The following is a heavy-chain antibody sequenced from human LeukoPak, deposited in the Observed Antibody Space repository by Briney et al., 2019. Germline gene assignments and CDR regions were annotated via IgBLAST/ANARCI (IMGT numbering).Heavy chain of an antibody. D-gene: IGHD4-17*01. V-gene: IGHV3-30*03. J-gene: IGHJ4*02. Sequence: GGSLRLSCAASGFTFSSYGMHWVRQAPGKGLEWVAVISYDGSNKYYADSVKGRFTISRDNSKNTLCLQMNSLRAEDTAVYYCARAPYAVTTRYFDYWGQGTLVTVSS. CDR3: ARAPYAVTTRYFDY. CDR1: GFTFSSYG. CDR2: ISYDGSNK.